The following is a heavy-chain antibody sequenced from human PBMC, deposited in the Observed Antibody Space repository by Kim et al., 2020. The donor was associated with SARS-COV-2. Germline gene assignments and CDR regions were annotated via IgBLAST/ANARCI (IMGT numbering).Heavy chain of an antibody. CDR1: EYTFTGYY. CDR3: SREDY. Sequence: VSVKVSCKASEYTFTGYYFHWVRQAPGQGLQWMGWINSDSGATNYAQNFQGRVTVTRDTSISTTYMELSGLTSDDTAVYYCSREDYWGQGTLVTVSS. J-gene: IGHJ4*02. V-gene: IGHV1-2*02. CDR2: INSDSGAT.